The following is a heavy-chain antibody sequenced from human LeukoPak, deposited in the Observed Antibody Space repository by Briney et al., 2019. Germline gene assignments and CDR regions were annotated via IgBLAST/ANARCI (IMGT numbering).Heavy chain of an antibody. CDR3: ARGFYDSSLFDY. CDR2: IYYSGST. CDR1: GGSISSYY. D-gene: IGHD3-22*01. Sequence: PSETLSPTCTVSGGSISSYYWSWIRQPPGKGLEWIGYIYYSGSTNYNPSLKSRVTISVDTSKNQFSLKLSSVTAADTAVYYCARGFYDSSLFDYWGQGTLVTVSS. V-gene: IGHV4-59*01. J-gene: IGHJ4*02.